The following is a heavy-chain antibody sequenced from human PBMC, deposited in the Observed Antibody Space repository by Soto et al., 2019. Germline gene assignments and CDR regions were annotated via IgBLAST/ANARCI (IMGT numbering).Heavy chain of an antibody. J-gene: IGHJ4*02. D-gene: IGHD6-13*01. CDR2: IYPGDSDT. Sequence: PGESLKISCKGSGYSFTSYWIGWVRQMPGKGLEWMGIIYPGDSDTRYSPSFQGRVTISADKSISTAYLQWSSLKASDKAMYYCERSKWQQLAQIDYWGQGTLVTVSS. V-gene: IGHV5-51*01. CDR1: GYSFTSYW. CDR3: ERSKWQQLAQIDY.